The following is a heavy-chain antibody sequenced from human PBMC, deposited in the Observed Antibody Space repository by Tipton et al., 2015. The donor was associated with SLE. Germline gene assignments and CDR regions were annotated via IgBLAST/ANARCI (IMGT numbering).Heavy chain of an antibody. CDR3: ARGGTIFGVVIYYYYYYMDV. CDR1: RFTFSTYT. J-gene: IGHJ6*03. CDR2: ISYDGSGI. V-gene: IGHV3-30*04. Sequence: SLRLSCAASRFTFSTYTMHWVRQAPGKGLEWVAVISYDGSGIYYADSVKGRFTISRDNAKNSLYLQMNSLRAEDTAVYYCARGGTIFGVVIYYYYYYMDVWGQGTTVTVSS. D-gene: IGHD3-3*01.